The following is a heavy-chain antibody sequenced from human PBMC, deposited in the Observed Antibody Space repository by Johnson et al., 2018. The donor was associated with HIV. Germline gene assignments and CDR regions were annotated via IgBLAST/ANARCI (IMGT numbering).Heavy chain of an antibody. V-gene: IGHV3-30*02. Sequence: VQLVESGGGVVQPGWSLRLSCAASGFNFNNYGMHWVRQAPGKGLEWVAFIRYDGGNKYYADSMKGRFTISRDISKKTLYLQIDSLRPEDSGVYYCAKGEGQGGGVQVQYYAFDFWGQGTTGTVSS. J-gene: IGHJ3*01. CDR2: IRYDGGNK. D-gene: IGHD1-1*01. CDR1: GFNFNNYG. CDR3: AKGEGQGGGVQVQYYAFDF.